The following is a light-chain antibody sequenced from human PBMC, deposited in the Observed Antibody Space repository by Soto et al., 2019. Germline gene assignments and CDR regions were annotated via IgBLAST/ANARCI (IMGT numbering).Light chain of an antibody. CDR2: PPS. CDR1: RSVSGN. V-gene: IGKV3-15*01. CDR3: QQYNNWPYT. Sequence: EIWMTQFPPTLPLSQGEKATPSSGPSRSVSGNLAGYQQNPGQAPRLLIYPPSTRATGIPARFSGSGSGTEFTLTISSLQSEDFAVYYCQQYNNWPYTFGQGTKLEIK. J-gene: IGKJ2*01.